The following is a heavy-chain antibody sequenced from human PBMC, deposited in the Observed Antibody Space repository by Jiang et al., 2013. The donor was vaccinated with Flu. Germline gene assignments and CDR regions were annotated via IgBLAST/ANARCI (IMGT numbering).Heavy chain of an antibody. D-gene: IGHD2-21*02. CDR2: IIPMFGTTA. J-gene: IGHJ4*02. V-gene: IGHV1-69*01. Sequence: GAEVKKPGSSVKVSCKASGGTLSSYHITWVRQAPGQGLEWMGGIIPMFGTTARYERKFQGRVRITADVSTSTAYMVLTSLTSEDTAVYYCARAGSYCGGDCRLDYWGQGTQVTVSS. CDR3: ARAGSYCGGDCRLDY. CDR1: GGTLSSYH.